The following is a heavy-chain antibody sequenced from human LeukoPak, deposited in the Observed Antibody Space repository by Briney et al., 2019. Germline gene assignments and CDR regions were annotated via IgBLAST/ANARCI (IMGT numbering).Heavy chain of an antibody. CDR2: ISGSGGST. V-gene: IGHV3-23*01. CDR3: AKVSDFWSGYSDY. J-gene: IGHJ4*02. D-gene: IGHD3-3*01. Sequence: GGSLRLSCAASGFTFSSYAMSWVRQAPGKGLEWVSGISGSGGSTDYADSVKGRFTISRDNSKNTLYLQMNSLRAEDTAVYYCAKVSDFWSGYSDYWGQGTLVTVSS. CDR1: GFTFSSYA.